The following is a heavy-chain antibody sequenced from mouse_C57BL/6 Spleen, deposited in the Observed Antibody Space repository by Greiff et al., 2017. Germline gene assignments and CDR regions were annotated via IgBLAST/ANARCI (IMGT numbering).Heavy chain of an antibody. D-gene: IGHD1-1*01. CDR3: ARGDYYGSSDY. Sequence: EVQLQQSGPVLVKPGASVKMSCKASGYTFTDYYMNWVKPSHGKSLEWIGVINPYNGGTSYNQKFKGKATLTVNKSSSTAYMELNSLTSEDSAVYYCARGDYYGSSDYWGQGTTLTVSS. CDR1: GYTFTDYY. CDR2: INPYNGGT. V-gene: IGHV1-19*01. J-gene: IGHJ2*01.